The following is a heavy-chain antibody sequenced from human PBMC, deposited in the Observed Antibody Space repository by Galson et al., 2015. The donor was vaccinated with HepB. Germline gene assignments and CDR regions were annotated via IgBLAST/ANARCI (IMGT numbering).Heavy chain of an antibody. D-gene: IGHD3-10*01. CDR1: GGSFSGNF. CDR3: ARLTLGPPAGRPDYSYFYMDV. J-gene: IGHJ6*03. Sequence: LSLTCAVYGGSFSGNFWTWIRQPPGKGLEWIGEINQSGSTNYNASLKSRVTIAVDTSKNQFSLKLNSVTAADTAIYYCARLTLGPPAGRPDYSYFYMDVWGKGSTVSVSS. CDR2: INQSGST. V-gene: IGHV4-34*01.